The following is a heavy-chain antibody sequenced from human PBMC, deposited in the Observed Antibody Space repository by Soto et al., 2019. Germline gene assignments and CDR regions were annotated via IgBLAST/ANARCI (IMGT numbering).Heavy chain of an antibody. CDR2: INPSGGST. CDR1: GYTFTSYY. Sequence: ASVKVSCKASGYTFTSYYMHWVRQAPGQGLEWMGIINPSGGSTSYAQKFQGRVTMTRDTSTSTVYMELSSLRSEDTAVYYCASRITGTTDHYYYYGMDVWGQGTTVTVSS. CDR3: ASRITGTTDHYYYYGMDV. V-gene: IGHV1-46*01. J-gene: IGHJ6*02. D-gene: IGHD1-7*01.